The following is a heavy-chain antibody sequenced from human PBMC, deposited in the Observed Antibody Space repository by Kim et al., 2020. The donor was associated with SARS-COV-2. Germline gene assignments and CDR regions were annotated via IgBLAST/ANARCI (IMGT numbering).Heavy chain of an antibody. Sequence: SVKVSCKASGGTFSSYAISWVRQAPGQGLEWMGGIIPIFGTANYAQKFQGRVTITADESTSTAYMELSSLRSEDTAVYYCARDSGGSSSWYPSNWFDPWGQGTLVTVSS. D-gene: IGHD6-13*01. J-gene: IGHJ5*02. V-gene: IGHV1-69*13. CDR3: ARDSGGSSSWYPSNWFDP. CDR1: GGTFSSYA. CDR2: IIPIFGTA.